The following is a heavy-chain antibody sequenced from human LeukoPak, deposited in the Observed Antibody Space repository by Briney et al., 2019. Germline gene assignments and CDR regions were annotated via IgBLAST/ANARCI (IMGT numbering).Heavy chain of an antibody. Sequence: GGSLRLSCAASGFTFNNYAMNWVRQASGKGLEWASSISGGGETTYYADSAKGRFTISRDNSQNTLYLQMNSLRAEDTAVYYCARDYADYVGYFFFDYWGQGTLVTVSS. CDR1: GFTFNNYA. D-gene: IGHD4-17*01. CDR2: ISGGGETT. V-gene: IGHV3-23*01. CDR3: ARDYADYVGYFFFDY. J-gene: IGHJ4*02.